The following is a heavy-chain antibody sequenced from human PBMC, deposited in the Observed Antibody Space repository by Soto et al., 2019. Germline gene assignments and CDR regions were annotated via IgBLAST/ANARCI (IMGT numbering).Heavy chain of an antibody. CDR1: GYTFTRYG. J-gene: IGHJ3*02. Sequence: QVQLEQSGAEVKKPGASVKVSCKASGYTFTRYGITWVRQAPGQGLEWMGRISTNNGNTNYAQKLQCRATITTDTTTTAAYMELRSLTSDDTAVYYCARAPGYSTNTAAFDIWGQGTLVTVSS. CDR3: ARAPGYSTNTAAFDI. CDR2: ISTNNGNT. D-gene: IGHD6-13*01. V-gene: IGHV1-18*01.